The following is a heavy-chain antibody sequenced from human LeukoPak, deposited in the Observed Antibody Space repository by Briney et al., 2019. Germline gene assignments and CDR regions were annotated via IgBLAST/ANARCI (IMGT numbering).Heavy chain of an antibody. CDR1: GGTFSSYA. V-gene: IGHV1-69*13. CDR2: IISIFGTA. CDR3: ARDPDSSGLYGMDV. Sequence: SVKVSCKASGGTFSSYAISWVRQAPGQGLEWMGGIISIFGTANYAQKFQGRVTITADESTSTANMELSSLRSEDTAVYYCARDPDSSGLYGMDVWGQGTTVTVSS. D-gene: IGHD6-25*01. J-gene: IGHJ6*02.